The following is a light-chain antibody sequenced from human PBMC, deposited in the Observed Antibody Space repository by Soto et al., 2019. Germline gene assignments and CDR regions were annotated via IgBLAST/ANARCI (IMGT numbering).Light chain of an antibody. J-gene: IGKJ2*01. CDR3: QQRFNWPRFT. Sequence: EIVMTQSPATLSVSPGEGATLSCRASQSVSSNLAWYQQKPGQAPRLLIYAASTRATGIPARFRGSGSGTEFTLTITSLQSEDFAVYYCQQRFNWPRFTFGQGTKLEIK. CDR1: QSVSSN. V-gene: IGKV3-15*01. CDR2: AAS.